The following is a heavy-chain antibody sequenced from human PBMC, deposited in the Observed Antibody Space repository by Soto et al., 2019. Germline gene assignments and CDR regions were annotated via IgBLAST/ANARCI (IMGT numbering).Heavy chain of an antibody. CDR3: ARDRGYCSGGSCYSDPSVDYYGMDV. V-gene: IGHV1-3*01. CDR2: INAGNGNT. Sequence: ASVKVSCKASGYTFTSYAMHWVRQAPGQRLEWMGWINAGNGNTKYSQKFQGRVTITRDTSASTAYMELSSLRSEDTAVYYCARDRGYCSGGSCYSDPSVDYYGMDVWGKGPTVTVSS. J-gene: IGHJ6*04. CDR1: GYTFTSYA. D-gene: IGHD2-15*01.